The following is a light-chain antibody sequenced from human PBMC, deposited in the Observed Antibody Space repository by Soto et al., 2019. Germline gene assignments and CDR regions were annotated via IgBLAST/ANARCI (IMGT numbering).Light chain of an antibody. V-gene: IGLV2-14*01. CDR3: RSYTSSSTLVV. CDR1: SSDVGGYNY. CDR2: DVS. J-gene: IGLJ2*01. Sequence: QSVLTQPASVSGSPGQSITISCTGTSSDVGGYNYVSWYQQHPCKATKLMIYDVSNRPSGVSNRFSGSKSGNTASLTISGLQAEDEADYYCRSYTSSSTLVVFGGGTKLTVL.